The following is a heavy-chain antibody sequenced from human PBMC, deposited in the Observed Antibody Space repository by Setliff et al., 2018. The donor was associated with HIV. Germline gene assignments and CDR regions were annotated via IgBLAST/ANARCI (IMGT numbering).Heavy chain of an antibody. CDR1: GGSINNFY. CDR2: ISTSGST. V-gene: IGHV4-4*09. D-gene: IGHD3-3*01. J-gene: IGHJ3*02. Sequence: SETLSLTCTVSGGSINNFYWSWIRQPPGKGLEWIGYISTSGSTKYNPSLKRRVTILVDPSNNQFSLRLSSVTAADTAVYYCARHSDFWSEDAFDIWAQGTVVTV. CDR3: ARHSDFWSEDAFDI.